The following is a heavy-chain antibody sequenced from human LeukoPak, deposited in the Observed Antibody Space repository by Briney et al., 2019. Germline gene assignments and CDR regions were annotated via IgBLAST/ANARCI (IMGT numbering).Heavy chain of an antibody. CDR3: ARYDYGDDRPMEFFDY. CDR2: INHSGNT. Sequence: SETLSLTRAVYGGSFSGYYWNWVRQPPGKGLEWIGEINHSGNTNYNPSLKTRVTMSVDTSKSQFSLKLVSVTAADTAVYYCARYDYGDDRPMEFFDYWGHGSLVTASS. J-gene: IGHJ4*01. V-gene: IGHV4-34*01. CDR1: GGSFSGYY. D-gene: IGHD4-17*01.